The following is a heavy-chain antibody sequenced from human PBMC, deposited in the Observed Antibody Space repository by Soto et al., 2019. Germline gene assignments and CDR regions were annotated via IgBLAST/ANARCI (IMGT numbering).Heavy chain of an antibody. V-gene: IGHV1-2*02. CDR1: GYTFPGKY. CDR2: INPTSGGT. D-gene: IGHD2-2*01. CDR3: ARGYCSNSGCSHYFDY. J-gene: IGHJ4*02. Sequence: QVQLVQSGAEVKKPGASVKVSCKASGYTFPGKYIHWVRQAPGQGLEWVALINPTSGGTNYAQKFQGRVTMTWDTSISTAYMELSSLTSDDTVIYYCARGYCSNSGCSHYFDYWGQGTLVTVSS.